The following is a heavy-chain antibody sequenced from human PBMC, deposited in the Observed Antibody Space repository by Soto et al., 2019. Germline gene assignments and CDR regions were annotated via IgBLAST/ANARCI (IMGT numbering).Heavy chain of an antibody. Sequence: QITLKESGPTLVKPTQTLTLTCTFSGFSLSTSGVGVGWIRQPPGKALEWLALIYWDDDKRYSPSLKSRLTNTKEPPKTRVFLKMTNMDPVDTATYYWAHPLGYFDWSSLAYWGQGPLVTVSS. CDR2: IYWDDDK. J-gene: IGHJ4*02. D-gene: IGHD3-9*01. CDR3: AHPLGYFDWSSLAY. CDR1: GFSLSTSGVG. V-gene: IGHV2-5*02.